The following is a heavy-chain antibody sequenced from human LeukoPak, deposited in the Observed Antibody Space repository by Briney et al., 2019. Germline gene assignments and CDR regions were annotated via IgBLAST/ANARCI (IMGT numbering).Heavy chain of an antibody. J-gene: IGHJ3*02. D-gene: IGHD2-2*01. CDR3: ARQLCSSTRCLAGAFDI. CDR2: IYPGESDT. Sequence: GESLNISCKGSGYSFTSYWIGWVRQMPGKGLEWMGIIYPGESDTRYRPSFQGQVTISADKSISTAYLQWSSLKASDTAMYYCARQLCSSTRCLAGAFDIWGQGTRVSVSS. CDR1: GYSFTSYW. V-gene: IGHV5-51*01.